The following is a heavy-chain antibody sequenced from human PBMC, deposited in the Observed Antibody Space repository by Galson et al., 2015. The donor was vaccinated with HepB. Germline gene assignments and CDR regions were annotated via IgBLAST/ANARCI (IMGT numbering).Heavy chain of an antibody. J-gene: IGHJ4*02. D-gene: IGHD3-9*01. CDR2: TSAGSGST. CDR1: GFTFSNYA. CDR3: AKVRDWHYFDY. V-gene: IGHV3-23*01. Sequence: SLRLSCAASGFTFSNYAMTWVHQAPGKGLEWVSITSAGSGSTYYADSVKGRFAISRDNSKDTLYLQMNSLRAEDTAVYYCAKVRDWHYFDYWGQGTLVSVSS.